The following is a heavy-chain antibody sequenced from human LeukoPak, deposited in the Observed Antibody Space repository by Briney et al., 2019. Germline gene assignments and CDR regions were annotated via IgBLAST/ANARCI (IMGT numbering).Heavy chain of an antibody. D-gene: IGHD6-13*01. V-gene: IGHV3-30*02. CDR2: IRYDGSNK. CDR1: GFTFSSYG. J-gene: IGHJ4*02. CDR3: AKYGYSSSWFDY. Sequence: GGSLRLSCAASGFTFSSYGMHWVRQAPGKGLEWVAFIRYDGSNKYYADSVKGRFTISRDNSKNTLNLQMNSLRAEDTSVYYYAKYGYSSSWFDYWGQGTLVTVAS.